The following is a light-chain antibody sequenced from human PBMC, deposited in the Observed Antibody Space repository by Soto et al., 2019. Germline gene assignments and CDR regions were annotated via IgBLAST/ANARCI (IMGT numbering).Light chain of an antibody. V-gene: IGLV2-14*03. Sequence: SALTQPASVSGSPGQSITISCTGTSSDVGGYNYVSWYQQHPGRAPQLMIYDVSLRPSGVSNRFSGSRSGNTASLTISGLQAEDEADYYCSSYATSTTVLFGGGTKVTVL. J-gene: IGLJ2*01. CDR2: DVS. CDR1: SSDVGGYNY. CDR3: SSYATSTTVL.